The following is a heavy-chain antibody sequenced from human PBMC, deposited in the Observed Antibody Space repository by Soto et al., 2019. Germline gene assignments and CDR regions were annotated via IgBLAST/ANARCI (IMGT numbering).Heavy chain of an antibody. CDR2: IYYSGST. V-gene: IGHV4-39*07. CDR3: ARSMFYSDGTNYSPFXY. D-gene: IGHD3-22*01. J-gene: IGHJ4*02. Sequence: PSETLSLTCTVSVGSISSSSYYWGWIRQPPGKGLEWIGSIYYSGSTYYNPSLKSRVTISVDTSKNQFSLKLASVTAADTAVYYCARSMFYSDGTNYSPFXYWGQGTLVXV. CDR1: VGSISSSSYY.